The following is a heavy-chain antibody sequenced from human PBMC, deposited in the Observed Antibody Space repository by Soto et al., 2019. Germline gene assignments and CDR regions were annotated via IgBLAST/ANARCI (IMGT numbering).Heavy chain of an antibody. CDR2: ISVSGDNT. D-gene: IGHD3-3*01. Sequence: GGSLRLSCAASGFTFSTYAMSWVRQAPGKGLEWVSGISVSGDNTYYADSVEGRFTISRDNSKNTLYLQMNNLRAEDTAVYYCADGGEWSFNFVYWGQGTQVTVSS. CDR3: ADGGEWSFNFVY. J-gene: IGHJ4*02. CDR1: GFTFSTYA. V-gene: IGHV3-23*01.